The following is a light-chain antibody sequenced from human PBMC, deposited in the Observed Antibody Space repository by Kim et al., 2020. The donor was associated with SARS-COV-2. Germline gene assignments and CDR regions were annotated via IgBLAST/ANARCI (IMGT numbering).Light chain of an antibody. V-gene: IGLV1-44*01. CDR3: AAWDDSLKGVV. CDR2: TNN. CDR1: ASNIGHPI. J-gene: IGLJ2*01. Sequence: GQGVTSSGSGSASNIGHPILNWYHHLPGTAPKLLIYTNNPRPSGVPDRFSGSKSGTSASLAISGLQSEDEADYYCAAWDDSLKGVVFGGGTQLTVL.